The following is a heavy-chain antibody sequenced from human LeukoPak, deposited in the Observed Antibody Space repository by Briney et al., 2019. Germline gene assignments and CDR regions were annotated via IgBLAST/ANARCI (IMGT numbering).Heavy chain of an antibody. CDR3: ASRPSCSSTNCYLNWFDP. Sequence: PSETLSLTCTVSGGSISSGDFYWSWIRQPPGKGLEWIGYINYSGNTYNSGNTYYNPSLKSRVSISLDTSMNQFSLKLSSLTAADQAVYYCASRPSCSSTNCYLNWFDPWGQGALVTVSS. CDR2: INYSGNTYNSGNT. CDR1: GGSISSGDFY. J-gene: IGHJ5*02. V-gene: IGHV4-30-4*07. D-gene: IGHD2-2*01.